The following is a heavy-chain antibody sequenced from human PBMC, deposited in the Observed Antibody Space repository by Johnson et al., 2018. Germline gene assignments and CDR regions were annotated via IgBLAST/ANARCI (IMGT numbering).Heavy chain of an antibody. CDR2: IKQDGCEK. J-gene: IGHJ6*02. D-gene: IGHD1-7*01. V-gene: IGHV3-7*01. Sequence: VQLVQSGGGLVQPGGSLRLSCAASGFTFSSSWMSWVRQAPWKGLEWVANIKQDGCEKYYVDSVKGRFTISRDNAKNSLYLQMNSLRAEDTAVYYCARDSFYYGMDGWGQGTTVTVSS. CDR3: ARDSFYYGMDG. CDR1: GFTFSSSW.